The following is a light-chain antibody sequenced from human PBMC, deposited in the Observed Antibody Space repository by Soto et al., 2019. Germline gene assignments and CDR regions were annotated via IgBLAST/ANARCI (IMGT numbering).Light chain of an antibody. CDR1: HSISTW. CDR3: QQYNTYVT. CDR2: KAS. V-gene: IGKV1-5*03. Sequence: DIQMTQSPSTLSASVGDRVTITCRASHSISTWLAWYQQKPGKAPNLLIYKASTLESGVPSRFSGSGSETEFTLTISSLQPDDSATYYCQQYNTYVTFGGGTKVDNK. J-gene: IGKJ4*01.